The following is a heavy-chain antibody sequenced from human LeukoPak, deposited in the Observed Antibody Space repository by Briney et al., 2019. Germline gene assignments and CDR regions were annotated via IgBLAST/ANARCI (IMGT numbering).Heavy chain of an antibody. CDR2: ISAYNGNT. V-gene: IGHV1-18*01. D-gene: IGHD3-9*01. CDR1: GYTFTSYG. CDR3: ARDLYDILTGYPGNWFDP. J-gene: IGHJ5*02. Sequence: ASVKVSCKASGYTFTSYGISWVRQAPGQGLEWMGWISAYNGNTNYAQKLQGRVTMTTDTSTSTAYMALRSLRSDDTPVYYCARDLYDILTGYPGNWFDPWGQGTLVTVSS.